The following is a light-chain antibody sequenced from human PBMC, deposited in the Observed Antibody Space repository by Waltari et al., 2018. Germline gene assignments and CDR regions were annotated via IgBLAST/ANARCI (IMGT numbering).Light chain of an antibody. CDR3: SSYGGNDNLV. V-gene: IGLV2-8*01. J-gene: IGLJ3*02. CDR2: EVS. Sequence: QSALTQPPSASGSPGQSVPISCTGTSSHVGGYTFVSWYQQHPGKAPKVMFYEVSKWPSGVPDRFSGSKSGNTASLTVSGVQGEDEADYYCSSYGGNDNLVFGGGTKLTVL. CDR1: SSHVGGYTF.